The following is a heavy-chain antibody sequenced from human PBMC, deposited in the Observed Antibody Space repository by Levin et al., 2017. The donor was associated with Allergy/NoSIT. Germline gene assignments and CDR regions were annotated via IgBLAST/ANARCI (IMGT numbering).Heavy chain of an antibody. CDR3: ARHYDFWTGYFGY. J-gene: IGHJ4*02. Sequence: GGSLRLSCAASGFTFSSYGMNWVRQTPEKGLEWVSYISGASATIYYTDSVKGRFTISRDNAKKSLYLQMSSLRDDDTAIYYCARHYDFWTGYFGYWGLGTLVTVSS. CDR2: ISGASATI. D-gene: IGHD3-3*01. CDR1: GFTFSSYG. V-gene: IGHV3-48*02.